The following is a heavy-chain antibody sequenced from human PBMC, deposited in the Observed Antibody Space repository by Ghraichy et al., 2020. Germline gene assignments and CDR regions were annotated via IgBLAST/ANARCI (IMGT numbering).Heavy chain of an antibody. CDR3: ARLYYDFWSGSDF. V-gene: IGHV3-21*01. CDR2: ISSTRSYI. J-gene: IGHJ4*02. D-gene: IGHD3-3*01. Sequence: GGSLRLSCAASGFTFSTYYMNWVRQAPGKGLEWVSSISSTRSYIYYAASVKGRFTISRDNAKNALYLQMNSLRAEDTAVYYCARLYYDFWSGSDFWGQGTLVTVSS. CDR1: GFTFSTYY.